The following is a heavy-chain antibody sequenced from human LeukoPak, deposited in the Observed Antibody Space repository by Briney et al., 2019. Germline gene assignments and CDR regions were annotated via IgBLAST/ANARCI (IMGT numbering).Heavy chain of an antibody. CDR3: ARDPEAGGFDY. J-gene: IGHJ4*02. Sequence: GGSLRLSCAASGFTFNSYSMNWVRQAPGKGLEWVSYIDSSSSTIYYADSVKGRFTISRDYAKNSLFLQMNSLGDEDTAVYYCARDPEAGGFDYWGQGTLVTVSS. CDR1: GFTFNSYS. CDR2: IDSSSSTI. D-gene: IGHD1-26*01. V-gene: IGHV3-48*02.